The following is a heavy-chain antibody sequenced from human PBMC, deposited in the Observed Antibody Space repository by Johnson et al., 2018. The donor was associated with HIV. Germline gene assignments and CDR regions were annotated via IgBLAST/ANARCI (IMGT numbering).Heavy chain of an antibody. V-gene: IGHV3-30*04. D-gene: IGHD4-17*01. CDR3: ARPSVMTTLTTTPWAFDI. Sequence: QVQLVESGGGVVQPGRSLRLSCAASGYTFSSYAMHWVRQAPGKGLEWVAIISYDGTYNYYADSVKGRFTISRDNSKNTLYRQRTSLRVDDTAGYHCARPSVMTTLTTTPWAFDIWGQGTMVTVSS. CDR1: GYTFSSYA. CDR2: ISYDGTYN. J-gene: IGHJ3*02.